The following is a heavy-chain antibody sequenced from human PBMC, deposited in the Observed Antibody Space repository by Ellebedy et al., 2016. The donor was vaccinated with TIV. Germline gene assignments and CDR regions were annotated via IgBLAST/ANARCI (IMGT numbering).Heavy chain of an antibody. CDR3: AKRVSRSPSPPDS. J-gene: IGHJ5*01. V-gene: IGHV3-23*01. D-gene: IGHD3-10*01. CDR2: ISGDGGST. CDR1: GLTFSDYA. Sequence: GESLKISCAASGLTFSDYAIIWFRQAPGKGLQWVSSISGDGGSTFYADSVEGRFTIYRDNSRDTVYLQMNSLRVEDTAIYYCAKRVSRSPSPPDSWGQGTLVAVSS.